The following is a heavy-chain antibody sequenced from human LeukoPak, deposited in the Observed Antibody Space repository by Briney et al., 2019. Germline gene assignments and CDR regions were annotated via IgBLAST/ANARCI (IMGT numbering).Heavy chain of an antibody. J-gene: IGHJ4*02. V-gene: IGHV3-23*01. CDR1: GFTFATYA. CDR2: ISASGGRT. CDR3: DASDF. Sequence: GGALRLSCAAYGFTFATYAMGWARQPPGKGLEGVSTISASGGRTHYAASVQGRFTISRDNSKYTLYLQTNNLRAEDTAIYYCDASDFWGQGTLVTVSS.